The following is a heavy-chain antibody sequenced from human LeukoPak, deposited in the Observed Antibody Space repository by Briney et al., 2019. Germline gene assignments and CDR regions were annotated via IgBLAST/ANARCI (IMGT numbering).Heavy chain of an antibody. CDR1: GFTFSRNW. Sequence: GGSLRLSCAASGFTFSRNWMHWVRQAPGKGLVWVSRINSDGSITNYADSVKGRFTISRDNSKNTLYLQMNSLRAEDTAVYYCAKLPYYDSSGYYYVGIDYWGQGTLVTVSS. CDR2: INSDGSIT. D-gene: IGHD3-22*01. J-gene: IGHJ4*02. CDR3: AKLPYYDSSGYYYVGIDY. V-gene: IGHV3-74*01.